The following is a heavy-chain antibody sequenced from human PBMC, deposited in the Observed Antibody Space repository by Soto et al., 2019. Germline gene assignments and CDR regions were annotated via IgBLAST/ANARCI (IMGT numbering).Heavy chain of an antibody. Sequence: ASVKVSCKASGYTFTSYAMHWVRQAPGQRLEWMGWINAGNGNTKYSQKFQGRVTITRDTSASTAYMELSSLRSEDTAVYYCARGGRVWFGELLFHYYYGMDVWGQGTTVTVSS. CDR1: GYTFTSYA. J-gene: IGHJ6*02. CDR2: INAGNGNT. V-gene: IGHV1-3*01. CDR3: ARGGRVWFGELLFHYYYGMDV. D-gene: IGHD3-10*01.